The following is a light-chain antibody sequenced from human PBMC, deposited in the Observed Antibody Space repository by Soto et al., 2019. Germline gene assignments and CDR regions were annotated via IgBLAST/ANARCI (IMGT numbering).Light chain of an antibody. J-gene: IGKJ1*01. CDR3: QQYNSYST. CDR1: QSISSW. V-gene: IGKV1-5*03. Sequence: DIQRTQSLSNLSASVGDRVTITCRASQSISSWLAWYQQKPGKAPKLLIYKASSLESGVPSRFSGSGSGTEFTLTINRLQPDDFATYYCQQYNSYSTFGQGTKVDIK. CDR2: KAS.